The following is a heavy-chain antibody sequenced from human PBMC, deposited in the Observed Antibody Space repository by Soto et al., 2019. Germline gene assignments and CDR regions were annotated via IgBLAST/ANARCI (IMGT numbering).Heavy chain of an antibody. V-gene: IGHV3-23*01. CDR3: AKDGIGYCISTSCYSVDY. J-gene: IGHJ4*02. Sequence: EVQLLASGGGLVQPGGSLRLSCAASGFTFSSYAMSWVRQAPGKGLECVSAISGSGGSTYYADSVKGRFTISRDNSKNTLYLQMNSLRAEDTAVYYCAKDGIGYCISTSCYSVDYWGQGTLVTVSS. D-gene: IGHD2-2*01. CDR1: GFTFSSYA. CDR2: ISGSGGST.